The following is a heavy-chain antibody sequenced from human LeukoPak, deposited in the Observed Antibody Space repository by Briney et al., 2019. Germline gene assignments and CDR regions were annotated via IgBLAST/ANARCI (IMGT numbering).Heavy chain of an antibody. Sequence: PSETLSLTCTVFGGPITGYYWSWIRQPPGKGLEWIGYVSYRGSTNYNPSLKSRVTISVDTSKNQFSLKLSSATAADTAVYYCARVFGSTWGQGTLVTVSS. CDR3: ARVFGST. CDR1: GGPITGYY. D-gene: IGHD3-10*01. J-gene: IGHJ5*02. CDR2: VSYRGST. V-gene: IGHV4-59*01.